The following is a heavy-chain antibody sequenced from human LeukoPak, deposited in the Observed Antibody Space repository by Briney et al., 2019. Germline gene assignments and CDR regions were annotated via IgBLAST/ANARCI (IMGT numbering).Heavy chain of an antibody. CDR1: GGSISSYY. J-gene: IGHJ4*02. CDR2: IYYSGST. Sequence: SGTLSLTCTVSGGSISSYYWSWIRQHPGKGLEWIEYIYYSGSTYYNPSLKSRVTISVDTSKNQFSLKLSSVTAADTAVYYCATTNVLLWFGELSKTAYFDYWGQGTLVTVSP. V-gene: IGHV4-59*06. CDR3: ATTNVLLWFGELSKTAYFDY. D-gene: IGHD3-10*01.